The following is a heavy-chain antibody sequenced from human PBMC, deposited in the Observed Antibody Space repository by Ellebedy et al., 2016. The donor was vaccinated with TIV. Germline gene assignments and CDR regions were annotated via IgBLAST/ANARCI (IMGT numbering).Heavy chain of an antibody. CDR3: ARGAVAGIPPLGMDV. J-gene: IGHJ6*02. V-gene: IGHV3-30*03. CDR1: GFTFSSYG. Sequence: GESLKISCSASGFTFSSYGMHWVRQAPGKGLEWVAVISYDGSNKYYADSVKGRFTISRDNSKNTLYLQMNSLRAEDTAVYYCARGAVAGIPPLGMDVWGQGTTVTVSS. D-gene: IGHD6-19*01. CDR2: ISYDGSNK.